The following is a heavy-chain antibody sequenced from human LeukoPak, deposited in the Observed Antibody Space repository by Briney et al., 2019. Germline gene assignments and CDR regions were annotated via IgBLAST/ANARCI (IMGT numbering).Heavy chain of an antibody. D-gene: IGHD2-15*01. J-gene: IGHJ6*02. CDR2: IYYSGST. CDR3: ARAIRSPEFGGGMDV. Sequence: SETLSLTCTVSGGSISSYYWSWIRQPPGKGLEWIGCIYYSGSTYYNPSLKSRVTISVDRSKNQFSLKLSSVTAADTAVYYCARAIRSPEFGGGMDVWGQGTTVTVSS. CDR1: GGSISSYY. V-gene: IGHV4-59*12.